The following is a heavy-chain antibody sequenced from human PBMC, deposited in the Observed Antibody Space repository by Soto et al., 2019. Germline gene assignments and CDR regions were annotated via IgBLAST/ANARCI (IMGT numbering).Heavy chain of an antibody. Sequence: QVQLQESGPGLVKPSGTLSLTCAVSGGSISMNWWSWVRQPPGKGLEWIGEIYHSGSTNYNPSLKSRVTISVDKSKNQFSLKLSSVTAADAAVYYCARVVQGIDYGGQGTLVTVSS. V-gene: IGHV4-4*02. D-gene: IGHD3-10*01. J-gene: IGHJ4*02. CDR1: GGSISMNW. CDR2: IYHSGST. CDR3: ARVVQGIDY.